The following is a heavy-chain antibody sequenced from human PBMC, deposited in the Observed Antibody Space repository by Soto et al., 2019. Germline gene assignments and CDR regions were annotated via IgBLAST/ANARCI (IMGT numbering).Heavy chain of an antibody. D-gene: IGHD2-15*01. V-gene: IGHV2-5*02. CDR2: IYWDDDK. CDR3: AHRSLRYCSGGSCYSVGWFDP. Sequence: GSGPTLVNPTQTLTLTCTFSGFSLSTSGVGVGWIRQPPGKALEWLALIYWDDDKRYSPSLKSRLTITKDTSKNQVVLTMTNMDPVDTATYYCAHRSLRYCSGGSCYSVGWFDPWGQGTLVTVSS. J-gene: IGHJ5*02. CDR1: GFSLSTSGVG.